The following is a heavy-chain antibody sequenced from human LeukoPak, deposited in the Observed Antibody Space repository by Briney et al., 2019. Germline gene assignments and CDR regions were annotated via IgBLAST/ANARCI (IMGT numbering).Heavy chain of an antibody. Sequence: ASVKVSCKASGYDFINYGISWVRQAPGQGLEWMGWRSIYNGNTDYKLQGRVTMTTDTSTSTAYMEVRSLRSDDTAVYYCARGGPFHSGSSSREYYFDYWGQGTLVTVSS. CDR3: ARGGPFHSGSSSREYYFDY. V-gene: IGHV1-18*01. CDR2: RSIYNGNT. CDR1: GYDFINYG. D-gene: IGHD6-6*01. J-gene: IGHJ4*02.